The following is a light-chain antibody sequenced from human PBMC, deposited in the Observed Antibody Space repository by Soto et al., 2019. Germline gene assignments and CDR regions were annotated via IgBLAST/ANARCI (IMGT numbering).Light chain of an antibody. CDR2: DTS. Sequence: VLTQSPATLSLSAGERATLSCRASQNIGSYLAWYQHKPGQPPRLLIFDTSNRATGIPDRFSASGSGTDFTLTISSLEPEDFAVYYCQHRNNWPLTFGGGTKVEIK. V-gene: IGKV3-11*01. CDR3: QHRNNWPLT. J-gene: IGKJ4*01. CDR1: QNIGSY.